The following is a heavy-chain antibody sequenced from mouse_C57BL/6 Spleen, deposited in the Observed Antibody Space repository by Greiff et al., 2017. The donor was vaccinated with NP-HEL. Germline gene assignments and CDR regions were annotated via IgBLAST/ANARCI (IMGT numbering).Heavy chain of an antibody. V-gene: IGHV1-50*01. CDR1: GYTFTSYW. CDR3: ARVLLRSPYAMDY. Sequence: VKLQQPGAELVKPGASVKLSCKASGYTFTSYWMQWVKQRPGQGLEWIGEIDPSDSYTNYNQKFKGKATLTVDTSSSTAYMQLSSLTSEDSAVYYCARVLLRSPYAMDYWGQGTSVTVSS. CDR2: IDPSDSYT. D-gene: IGHD1-1*01. J-gene: IGHJ4*01.